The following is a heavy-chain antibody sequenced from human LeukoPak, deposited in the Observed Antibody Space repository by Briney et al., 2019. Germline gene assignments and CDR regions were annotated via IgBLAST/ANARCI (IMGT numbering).Heavy chain of an antibody. J-gene: IGHJ4*02. CDR3: AGDGGYDFWSGYYQDY. CDR2: ISYDANIGSNK. V-gene: IGHV3-30-3*01. CDR1: GFTFSRYA. Sequence: GRSLRLSCATSGFTFSRYAMHWVRQAPGKGLEWVALISYDANIGSNKYYADSVKGRSTISRDNSKNTLYLQMNSLRAEDTAVYYCAGDGGYDFWSGYYQDYWGQGTLVTVSS. D-gene: IGHD3-3*01.